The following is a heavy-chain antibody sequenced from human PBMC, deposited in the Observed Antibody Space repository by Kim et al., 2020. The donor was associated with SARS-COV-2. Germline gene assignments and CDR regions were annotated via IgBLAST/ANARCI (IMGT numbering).Heavy chain of an antibody. CDR2: INPSGGST. Sequence: ASVKVSCKASGYTFTSYYMHWVRQAPGQGLEWMGIINPSGGSTSYAQKFQGRVTMTRDTSTSTVYMELSSLRSEDTAVYYCARFRPPQTWPRVEYYYYYGMDVWGQGTTVTVSS. J-gene: IGHJ6*02. CDR3: ARFRPPQTWPRVEYYYYYGMDV. CDR1: GYTFTSYY. D-gene: IGHD6-6*01. V-gene: IGHV1-46*01.